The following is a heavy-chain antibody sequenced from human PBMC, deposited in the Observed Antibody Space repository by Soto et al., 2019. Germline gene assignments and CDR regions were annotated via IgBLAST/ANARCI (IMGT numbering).Heavy chain of an antibody. CDR2: TYYRSKWYN. Sequence: SQTLSLTCAISGDSVSSNSAAWNWIRQSPSRGLEWLGRTYYRSKWYNDYAVSVKSRITINPDTSKNQFSLQLNSVTPEDTAVYYCARGGYDFWSGYYRFDYWGQGTLVTVSS. CDR3: ARGGYDFWSGYYRFDY. D-gene: IGHD3-3*01. CDR1: GDSVSSNSAA. V-gene: IGHV6-1*01. J-gene: IGHJ4*02.